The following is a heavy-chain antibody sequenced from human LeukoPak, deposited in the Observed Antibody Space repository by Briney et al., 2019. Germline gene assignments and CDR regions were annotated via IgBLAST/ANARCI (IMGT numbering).Heavy chain of an antibody. CDR1: GFTFSNYA. CDR3: ARGVKGEYQLLYRPHYGMDV. CDR2: LSSSGGST. V-gene: IGHV3-23*01. D-gene: IGHD2-2*02. J-gene: IGHJ6*02. Sequence: TGGSLRLSCAASGFTFSNYAMSWVRQAPGKGLEWVSSLSSSGGSTYYTDSVKGWFTISRDNSNNTLYLQMNSLRAEDTAVYYCARGVKGEYQLLYRPHYGMDVWGQGTTVTVSS.